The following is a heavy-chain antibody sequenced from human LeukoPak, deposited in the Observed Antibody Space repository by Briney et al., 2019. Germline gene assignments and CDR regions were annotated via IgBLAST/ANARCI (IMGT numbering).Heavy chain of an antibody. J-gene: IGHJ3*02. D-gene: IGHD6-19*01. CDR3: ARDRGSSGWYGGAFDI. V-gene: IGHV4-34*01. Sequence: PSETLSLTCAVYGGSFSGDYWSWIRQPPGKGLEWIGEINHSGSTNYNPSLKSRVTISVDTSKNQFSLKLSSVTAADTAVYYCARDRGSSGWYGGAFDIWGQGTMVTVSS. CDR2: INHSGST. CDR1: GGSFSGDY.